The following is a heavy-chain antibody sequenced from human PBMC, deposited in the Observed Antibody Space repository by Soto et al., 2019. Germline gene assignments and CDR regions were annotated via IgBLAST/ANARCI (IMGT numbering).Heavy chain of an antibody. J-gene: IGHJ4*02. Sequence: QVQLVQSGAEVKKPGSSVKVSCKSSGGTFISYAISWVRQAPGQGLEWMGGVIPMFGTANYAQKFQGRVTITADESTSTAHMELSSLRTEHTAVYYCARGCYYYHSSGYYFLDFWGQANLVTISS. CDR3: ARGCYYYHSSGYYFLDF. D-gene: IGHD3-22*01. CDR2: VIPMFGTA. CDR1: GGTFISYA. V-gene: IGHV1-69*01.